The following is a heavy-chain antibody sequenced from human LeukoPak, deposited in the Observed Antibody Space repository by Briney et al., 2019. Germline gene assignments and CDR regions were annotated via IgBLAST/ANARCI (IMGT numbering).Heavy chain of an antibody. Sequence: PSETLSLTCTVSGGSISSYYWSWIRQPPGKGLEWIGYIYYSGSTNYNPSLKSRVTISVDTSKNQSSLKLSSVTAADTAVYYCARQYDSSGYQRFHDAFDIWGQGTMVTVSS. V-gene: IGHV4-59*08. D-gene: IGHD3-22*01. CDR3: ARQYDSSGYQRFHDAFDI. J-gene: IGHJ3*02. CDR1: GGSISSYY. CDR2: IYYSGST.